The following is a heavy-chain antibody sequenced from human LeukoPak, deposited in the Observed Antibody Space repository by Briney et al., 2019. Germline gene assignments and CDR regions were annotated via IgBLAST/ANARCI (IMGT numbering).Heavy chain of an antibody. CDR3: AKDLLGGDSGSYYEVGELGMDV. Sequence: GGSLRLSCAVSGFSFSSYGMHWVRQALGKGLEWVAVISYDGSNKYYADSVKGRFTISRDKSKNTLYLQMNSLRAEDTAVYYCAKDLLGGDSGSYYEVGELGMDVWGQGTTVTVSS. CDR2: ISYDGSNK. D-gene: IGHD1-26*01. V-gene: IGHV3-30*18. J-gene: IGHJ6*02. CDR1: GFSFSSYG.